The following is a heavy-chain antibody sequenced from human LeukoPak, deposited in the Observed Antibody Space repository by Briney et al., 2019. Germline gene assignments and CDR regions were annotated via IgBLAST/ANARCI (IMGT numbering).Heavy chain of an antibody. D-gene: IGHD6-13*01. CDR2: ISYDGSNK. Sequence: GGSLRLSCAASGVTFSCYGMHWVRQAPGKGLEWVAVISYDGSNKYYADSVKGRFTISRDNSKNTLYLQMSSLRAEDTALYYCAKGLWQQLPTLFDSWGQGTLVTVSS. J-gene: IGHJ4*02. CDR1: GVTFSCYG. V-gene: IGHV3-30*18. CDR3: AKGLWQQLPTLFDS.